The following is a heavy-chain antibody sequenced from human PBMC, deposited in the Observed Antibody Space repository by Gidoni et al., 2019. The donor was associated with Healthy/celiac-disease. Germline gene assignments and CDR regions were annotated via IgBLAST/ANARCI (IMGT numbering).Heavy chain of an antibody. CDR3: ARETGTNHAVEI. CDR1: GGSISSYY. J-gene: IGHJ3*02. V-gene: IGHV4-59*01. Sequence: QVQLQESGPGLLKPSETLSVPCTVAGGSISSYYWSWIRQPPGKGLEWIGYIYDSGSTHYNPSLKSRVTISVDTSKTQFSLKLSSVTSADTAVYYCARETGTNHAVEIWGQGTTGTGSS. CDR2: IYDSGST. D-gene: IGHD1-7*01.